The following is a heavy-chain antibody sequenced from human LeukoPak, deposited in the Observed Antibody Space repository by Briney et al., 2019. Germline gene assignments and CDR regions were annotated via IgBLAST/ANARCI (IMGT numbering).Heavy chain of an antibody. CDR1: AFSFSKFA. Sequence: GGSLRLSCAASAFSFSKFALIWVRQAPGKGLEWVSAITANGGYTPYADAVKGRFTVSRDNSKNTLYLQINSLRPEDTAMYYCAKDPNGDYIGAFDFWGQGTMVTVSS. V-gene: IGHV3-23*01. CDR3: AKDPNGDYIGAFDF. J-gene: IGHJ3*01. CDR2: ITANGGYT. D-gene: IGHD4-17*01.